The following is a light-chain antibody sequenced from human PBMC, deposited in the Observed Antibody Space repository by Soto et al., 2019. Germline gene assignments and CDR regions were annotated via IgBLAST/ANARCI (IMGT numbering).Light chain of an antibody. CDR2: YDS. V-gene: IGLV3-21*04. J-gene: IGLJ2*01. Sequence: SYELTQPPSVSVAPGKTARITCGGNNIGSKSVHWYQQKPGQAPVLVIYYDSDRPSGIPERFSGSNSGNTATLTISRVEAGDEADYYSQVWDSSSDHPVVFGGGTQLTVL. CDR3: QVWDSSSDHPVV. CDR1: NIGSKS.